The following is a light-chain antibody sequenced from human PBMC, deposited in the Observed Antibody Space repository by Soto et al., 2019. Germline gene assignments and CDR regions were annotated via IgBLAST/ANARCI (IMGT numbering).Light chain of an antibody. CDR3: QQLYSYSS. J-gene: IGKJ5*01. CDR2: AAS. Sequence: DIQLTQSPSFVSASVGERVTITCRASQGISRYLAWYQQKPGKAPKLLISAASTLQSGVPSRFSGSGSVTEFTLTVSYLLPEDFATYYCQQLYSYSSFGQGTRLEIK. CDR1: QGISRY. V-gene: IGKV1-9*01.